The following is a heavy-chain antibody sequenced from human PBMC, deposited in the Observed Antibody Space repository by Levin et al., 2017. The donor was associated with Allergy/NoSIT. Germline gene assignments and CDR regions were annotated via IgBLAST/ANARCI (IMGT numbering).Heavy chain of an antibody. CDR1: GFPYIGYY. CDR2: INPNRGDT. Sequence: ASVKVSCKASGFPYIGYYLHWVRRAPGQGLEWMGWINPNRGDTKYAEKFQGRVTMTRDTSISTAYMDLSRLTSDDTAVYYCARVTYSIKKLGERTSLYYYMDVWGKGTTVTVSS. J-gene: IGHJ6*03. V-gene: IGHV1-2*02. D-gene: IGHD3-16*01. CDR3: ARVTYSIKKLGERTSLYYYMDV.